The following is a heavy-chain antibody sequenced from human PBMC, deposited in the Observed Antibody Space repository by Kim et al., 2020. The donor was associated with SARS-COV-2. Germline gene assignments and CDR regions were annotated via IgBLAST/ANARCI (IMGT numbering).Heavy chain of an antibody. CDR1: GFTFSSYA. J-gene: IGHJ4*02. V-gene: IGHV3-23*01. CDR2: ISGSGGST. D-gene: IGHD6-13*01. Sequence: GGSLRLSCAASGFTFSSYAMSWVRQAPGKGLEWVSAISGSGGSTYYADSVKGRFTISRDNSKNTLYLQMNSLRAEDTAVYYCAKDIRWMGDSSPYYFDYWGQGTLVTVSS. CDR3: AKDIRWMGDSSPYYFDY.